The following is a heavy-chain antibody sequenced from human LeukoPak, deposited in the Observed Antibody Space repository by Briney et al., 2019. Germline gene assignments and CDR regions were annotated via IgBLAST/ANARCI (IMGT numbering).Heavy chain of an antibody. CDR1: GGSISTGNW. D-gene: IGHD6-19*01. Sequence: SETLSLTCAVSGGSISTGNWWTWVRQPPGKGLEWIGSIYYSGSTYYNPSLKSRVTISVDTSKNQFSLKLSSVTAADTAVYYCASLYSSGWYSSSDYWGQGTLVTVSS. CDR3: ASLYSSGWYSSSDY. CDR2: IYYSGST. J-gene: IGHJ4*02. V-gene: IGHV4-39*01.